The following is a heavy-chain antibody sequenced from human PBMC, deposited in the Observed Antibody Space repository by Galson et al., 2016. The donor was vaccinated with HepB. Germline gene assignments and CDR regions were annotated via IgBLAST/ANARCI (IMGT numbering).Heavy chain of an antibody. V-gene: IGHV3-15*01. CDR3: ATLSKGAIDF. D-gene: IGHD5/OR15-5a*01. Sequence: SLRLSCAASGFAFSSHWMHWVRQAPGKGLEWVGRIKSETDGGTAVYAAPVKGRFTISRDGSKNTLHLQMDSLITEDTAVYYCATLSKGAIDFRGQGTLVTVSS. CDR2: IKSETDGGTA. J-gene: IGHJ4*02. CDR1: GFAFSSHW.